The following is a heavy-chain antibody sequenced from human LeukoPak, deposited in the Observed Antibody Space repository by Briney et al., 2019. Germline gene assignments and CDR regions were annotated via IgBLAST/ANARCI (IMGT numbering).Heavy chain of an antibody. Sequence: PSETLSLTCTVSGGSISSGSYYWSWIRQPAGKGPEWIGRIYTSGSTNYNPSLKSRVTISVDTSKNQFSLKLSSVTAADTAVYYCARDRSTYFDYWGQGTLVTVSS. D-gene: IGHD1-1*01. CDR2: IYTSGST. CDR3: ARDRSTYFDY. J-gene: IGHJ4*02. V-gene: IGHV4-61*02. CDR1: GGSISSGSYY.